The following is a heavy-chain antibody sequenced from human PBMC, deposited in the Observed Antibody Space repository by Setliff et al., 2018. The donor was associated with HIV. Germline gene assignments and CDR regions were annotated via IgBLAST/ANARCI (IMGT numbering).Heavy chain of an antibody. D-gene: IGHD3-10*01. CDR1: GDSISNFY. Sequence: SETLSLTCSVSGDSISNFYWSWIRQPPGKGLEWVGHIYSTGDTNYNPSLKSRVTLSADTSKNQLSLSLTSVTAADTAVYYCARVGASGVPSTMDYYYYMDVWGKGTTVTVSS. CDR3: ARVGASGVPSTMDYYYYMDV. J-gene: IGHJ6*03. V-gene: IGHV4-4*07. CDR2: IYSTGDT.